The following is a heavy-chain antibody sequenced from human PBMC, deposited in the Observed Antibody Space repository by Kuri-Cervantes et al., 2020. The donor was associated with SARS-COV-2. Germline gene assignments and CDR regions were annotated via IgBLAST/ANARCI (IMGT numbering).Heavy chain of an antibody. J-gene: IGHJ4*02. CDR3: ASGPGYCSRTNCFRLHS. CDR1: GFTFSDYY. CDR2: ISSSGSTI. V-gene: IGHV3-11*01. Sequence: GESLKISCAASGFTFSDYYMSWIRQAPGKGLEWVSYISSSGSTIYYADSVKGRFTISRDNAKNSLYLQMNSLRAEDTAVYYCASGPGYCSRTNCFRLHSWGQGTRVTVSS. D-gene: IGHD2-2*01.